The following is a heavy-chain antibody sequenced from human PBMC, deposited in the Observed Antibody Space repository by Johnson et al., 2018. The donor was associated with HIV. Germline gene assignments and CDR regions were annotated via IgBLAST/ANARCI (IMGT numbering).Heavy chain of an antibody. CDR2: ISYDGSNK. CDR3: ARDRGGGSYHDAFDI. J-gene: IGHJ3*02. CDR1: GFTFSSYA. Sequence: QVQLVESGGGVVQPGRSLRLSCAASGFTFSSYAMHWVRQAPGKGLEWVAVISYDGSNKYYADSVEGRFTISRDNSKNTLYLQMNSLRAEDTAVYYCARDRGGGSYHDAFDIWGQGTMVTVSS. D-gene: IGHD1-26*01. V-gene: IGHV3-30*04.